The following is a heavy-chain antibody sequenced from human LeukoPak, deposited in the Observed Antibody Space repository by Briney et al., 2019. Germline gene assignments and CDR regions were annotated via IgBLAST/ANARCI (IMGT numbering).Heavy chain of an antibody. J-gene: IGHJ4*02. V-gene: IGHV3-48*04. CDR2: ISRSSSSI. Sequence: GGSLRLSCAASGFSFSSHGMNWVRQAPGKGLEWVSYISRSSSSIYNADSVKGRFTISRDNAKNSLYQQMNSLRVEDTAVYYCTRSPSGHNDYWGQGTLVTVSS. CDR1: GFSFSSHG. D-gene: IGHD6-19*01. CDR3: TRSPSGHNDY.